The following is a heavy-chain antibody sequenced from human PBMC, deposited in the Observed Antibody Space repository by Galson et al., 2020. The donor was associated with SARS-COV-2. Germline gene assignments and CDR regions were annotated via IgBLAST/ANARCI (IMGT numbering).Heavy chain of an antibody. V-gene: IGHV1-2*04. D-gene: IGHD2-2*01. Sequence: ASVTVSCKASGYTFTGYYIHWVRQAPGQGLEWMGWINPDSGATNYAQNFQGWVTLTRDTSINTAYMELSRLKSDDTAIYYCARGGGGDIGVVPAASDGFDVWGQGTMVTVSS. J-gene: IGHJ3*01. CDR1: GYTFTGYY. CDR3: ARGGGGDIGVVPAASDGFDV. CDR2: INPDSGAT.